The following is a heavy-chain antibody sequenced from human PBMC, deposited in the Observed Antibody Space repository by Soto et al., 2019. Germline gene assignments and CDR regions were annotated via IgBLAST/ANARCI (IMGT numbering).Heavy chain of an antibody. Sequence: GGSLRLSCAASGFTFSSYAMSWVRQAPGKGLEWVSAISGSGGSTYYADSVKGRFTISRDNSKNTRYLQMNSLRAEDTAVYYCAKVTGYCSSTSCYLGENDYWGQGTLVTVSS. V-gene: IGHV3-23*01. D-gene: IGHD2-2*01. J-gene: IGHJ4*02. CDR2: ISGSGGST. CDR1: GFTFSSYA. CDR3: AKVTGYCSSTSCYLGENDY.